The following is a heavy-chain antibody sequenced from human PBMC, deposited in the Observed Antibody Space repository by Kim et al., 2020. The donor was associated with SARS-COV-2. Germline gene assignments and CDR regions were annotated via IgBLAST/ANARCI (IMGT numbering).Heavy chain of an antibody. Sequence: GGSLRLSCAASGFTFSNAWMSWVRQAPGKGLEWVGRIKSKTDGGTTDYAAPVKGRFTISRDDSKNTLYLQMNSLKTEDTAVYYCTTSPAAGLYYYYYGMDVWGQGTTVTVSS. CDR2: IKSKTDGGTT. D-gene: IGHD6-13*01. V-gene: IGHV3-15*01. CDR1: GFTFSNAW. J-gene: IGHJ6*02. CDR3: TTSPAAGLYYYYYGMDV.